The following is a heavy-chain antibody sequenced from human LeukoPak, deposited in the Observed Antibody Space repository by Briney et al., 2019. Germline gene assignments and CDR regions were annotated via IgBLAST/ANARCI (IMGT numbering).Heavy chain of an antibody. CDR1: GGSISSSSYY. D-gene: IGHD3-3*01. CDR2: IYYSGST. V-gene: IGHV4-39*01. CDR3: ARHYDFWSGPGWGYMDV. Sequence: SETLSLTCTVSGGSISSSSYYWGWIRQPPGKGLEWIGSIYYSGSTYYNPSLKSRVTISVDTSKNQFSLKLSSVTAADTAVYYCARHYDFWSGPGWGYMDVWGKGPRSPSP. J-gene: IGHJ6*03.